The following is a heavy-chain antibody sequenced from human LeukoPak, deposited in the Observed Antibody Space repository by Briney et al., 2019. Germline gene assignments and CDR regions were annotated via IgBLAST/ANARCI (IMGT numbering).Heavy chain of an antibody. Sequence: ASVKVSCKASGYTFTGYYVHWVRQAPGQGLEWMGWINPNSGGTNYAQKFQGRVTMTEDTSISTAYMELSRLRSDDTAVYYCARVASSSWYVDAFDIWGQGTMVTVSS. CDR1: GYTFTGYY. CDR2: INPNSGGT. CDR3: ARVASSSWYVDAFDI. V-gene: IGHV1-2*02. J-gene: IGHJ3*02. D-gene: IGHD6-13*01.